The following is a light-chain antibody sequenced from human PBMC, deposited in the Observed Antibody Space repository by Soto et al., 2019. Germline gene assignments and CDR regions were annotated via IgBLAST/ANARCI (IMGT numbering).Light chain of an antibody. CDR3: QHYGSSLRT. CDR1: QSVSNNY. J-gene: IGKJ4*01. CDR2: GAS. Sequence: EIVLTQSPGTLSLSAGERATLSCRASQSVSNNYLAWYQQKPGQAPRLLIYGASTRAPGIPDRFSGSGSGTDFTLTISSLEPEDFAVYYCQHYGSSLRTFGGGTKVEIK. V-gene: IGKV3-20*01.